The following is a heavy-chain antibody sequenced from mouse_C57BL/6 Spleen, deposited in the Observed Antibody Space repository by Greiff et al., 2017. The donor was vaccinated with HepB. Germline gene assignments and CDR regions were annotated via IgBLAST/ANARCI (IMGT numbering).Heavy chain of an antibody. J-gene: IGHJ2*01. Sequence: VQLQQSGAELVKPGASVKLSCTASGFNIKDYYMHWVKQRTEQGLEWIGRIDPEDGETKYAPQFQGKATITADTSSNTAYLQLSSLTSEDTAVYYCARPIYYDYDGFDYWGQGTTLTVSS. D-gene: IGHD2-4*01. CDR3: ARPIYYDYDGFDY. CDR2: IDPEDGET. V-gene: IGHV14-2*01. CDR1: GFNIKDYY.